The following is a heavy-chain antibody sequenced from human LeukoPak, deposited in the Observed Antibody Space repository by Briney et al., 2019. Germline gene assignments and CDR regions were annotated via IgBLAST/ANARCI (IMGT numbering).Heavy chain of an antibody. J-gene: IGHJ4*02. CDR2: TNHSGST. CDR1: GWSFSGYY. V-gene: IGHV4-34*01. CDR3: ARGVPAARPRLDY. Sequence: SETLSLTCAVYGWSFSGYYWSWIRHPPGKGLEWIGETNHSGSTNYNPSLKSRVTISVDTSKNQFSLKLSSVTAADTAVYYCARGVPAARPRLDYWGQGTLVTVSS. D-gene: IGHD2-2*01.